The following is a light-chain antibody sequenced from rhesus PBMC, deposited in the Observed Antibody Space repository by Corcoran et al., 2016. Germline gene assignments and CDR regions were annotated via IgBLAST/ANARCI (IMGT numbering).Light chain of an antibody. J-gene: IGKJ2*01. CDR3: QQYNNWNS. CDR1: QSVSSY. Sequence: EIVMTQSPATLSLSPGERATLSCRASQSVSSYVAWYQQKPEQAPRLLIYGASSRAPGIPDRFSGRGSGSEFTLIISSREPEDVGVYYCQQYNNWNSFGQGTKVEIK. CDR2: GAS. V-gene: IGKV3S9*01.